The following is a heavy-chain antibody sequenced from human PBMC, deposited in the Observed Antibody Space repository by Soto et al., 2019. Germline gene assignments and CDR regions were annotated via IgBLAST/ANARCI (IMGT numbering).Heavy chain of an antibody. CDR1: GFDFSVYW. J-gene: IGHJ5*02. D-gene: IGHD2-2*01. V-gene: IGHV3-7*03. Sequence: GGSLRLSCAASGFDFSVYWMSWVRQAPGKGPEWVANIKFDGSEKQYVDSVKGRFTISRDNARNSVFLQMNSLRAGDTAVYYCVKDGGYCSSATCCSPRNHYFDAWGQGTLVTVSS. CDR2: IKFDGSEK. CDR3: VKDGGYCSSATCCSPRNHYFDA.